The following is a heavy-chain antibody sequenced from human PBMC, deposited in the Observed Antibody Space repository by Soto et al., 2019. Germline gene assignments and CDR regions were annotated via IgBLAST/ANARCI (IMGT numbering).Heavy chain of an antibody. V-gene: IGHV4-4*02. J-gene: IGHJ4*02. CDR1: GGAITRGHW. D-gene: IGHD3-3*01. Sequence: SETLSLTCAVSGGAITRGHWWSWVRQDPGKGLEWIGEIYHGGTTDYNPSLKGRVTMSVDKSKNQFSLKLKSVTAADTAVYYCAREGAYFDSWSGYFGPGYFDKWGQGILVTVSS. CDR2: IYHGGTT. CDR3: AREGAYFDSWSGYFGPGYFDK.